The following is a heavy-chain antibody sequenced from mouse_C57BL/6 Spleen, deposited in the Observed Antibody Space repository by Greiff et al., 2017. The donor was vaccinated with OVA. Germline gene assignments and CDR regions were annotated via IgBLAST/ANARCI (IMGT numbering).Heavy chain of an antibody. V-gene: IGHV10-1*01. CDR3: VRGGGTLRAMDY. D-gene: IGHD2-14*01. CDR2: IRSKSNNYAT. J-gene: IGHJ4*01. CDR1: GFSFNTYA. Sequence: EVQLVESGGGLVQPKGSLKLSCAASGFSFNTYAMNWVRQAPGKGLEWVARIRSKSNNYATYYADSVKDRFTISRDDSESMLYLQMNNLKTEDTARYDCVRGGGTLRAMDYWGQGTSVTVSS.